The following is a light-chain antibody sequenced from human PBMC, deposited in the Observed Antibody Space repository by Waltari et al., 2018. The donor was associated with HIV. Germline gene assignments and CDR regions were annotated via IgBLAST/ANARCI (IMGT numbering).Light chain of an antibody. CDR3: SSYVGSNTLI. Sequence: QSALTQPPSASGSPGHSVTISCAGTSSDVGAYNYVSWYQQHPGKAPKPIIYEVTKRPSGVPDRFSGSKSGNAASLTVSGLQTEDEAVYYCSSYVGSNTLIFGGGT. CDR1: SSDVGAYNY. V-gene: IGLV2-8*01. CDR2: EVT. J-gene: IGLJ2*01.